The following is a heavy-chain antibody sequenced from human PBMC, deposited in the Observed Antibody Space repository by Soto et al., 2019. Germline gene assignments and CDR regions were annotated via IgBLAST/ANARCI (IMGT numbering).Heavy chain of an antibody. CDR2: INPNSGGT. V-gene: IGHV1-2*04. J-gene: IGHJ4*02. Sequence: ASVKVSCKASGYTFTGYYMHWVRQAPGQGLEWMGWINPNSGGTNYAQKFQGWVTMTRDTSISTAYMELSRLRSDDTAVYYCAKVVFCRINDWPRAPSRNDYWGQGTPVTVSS. D-gene: IGHD3-9*01. CDR3: AKVVFCRINDWPRAPSRNDY. CDR1: GYTFTGYY.